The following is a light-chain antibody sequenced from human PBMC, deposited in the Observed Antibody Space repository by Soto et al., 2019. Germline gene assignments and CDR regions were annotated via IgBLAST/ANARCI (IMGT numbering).Light chain of an antibody. CDR1: SSNIGNNY. V-gene: IGLV1-51*01. J-gene: IGLJ1*01. CDR3: GTWDSSLSAVYV. CDR2: DNN. Sequence: QSVLTQPPSVSAAPGQTDTISCSGSSSNIGNNYVSWYQQLPGTAPKLLIYDNNKRPSGIPDRFSGSKSGTSATLGITGLQTGDEADYYCGTWDSSLSAVYVFGTGTKVTVL.